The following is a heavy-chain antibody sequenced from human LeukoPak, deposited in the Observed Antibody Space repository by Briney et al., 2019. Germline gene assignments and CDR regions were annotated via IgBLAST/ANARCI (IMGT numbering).Heavy chain of an antibody. D-gene: IGHD3-3*01. V-gene: IGHV1-69*04. CDR2: IIPILGIA. CDR1: GYTFTSYG. CDR3: ARDYYDFWSGYDRNPKNGMDV. J-gene: IGHJ6*02. Sequence: ASVKVSCKASGYTFTSYGISWVRQAPGQGLEWMGRIIPILGIANYAQKFQGRVTITADKSTSTAYMELSSLRSEDTAVYYCARDYYDFWSGYDRNPKNGMDVWGQGTTVTVSS.